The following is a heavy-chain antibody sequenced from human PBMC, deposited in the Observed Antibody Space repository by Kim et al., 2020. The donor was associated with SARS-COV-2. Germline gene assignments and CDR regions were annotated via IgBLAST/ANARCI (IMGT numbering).Heavy chain of an antibody. Sequence: SETLSLTCTVSGGSISSGGYYWSWIRQHPGKGLEWIGYIYYSGSTFYNPSLKSRVTISVDTSKNQFSLKLSSVTAADTAVYYCARVGERPHLYYYYYYMDVWGKGTTVTVSS. CDR3: ARVGERPHLYYYYYYMDV. CDR2: IYYSGST. J-gene: IGHJ6*03. CDR1: GGSISSGGYY. D-gene: IGHD1-26*01. V-gene: IGHV4-31*03.